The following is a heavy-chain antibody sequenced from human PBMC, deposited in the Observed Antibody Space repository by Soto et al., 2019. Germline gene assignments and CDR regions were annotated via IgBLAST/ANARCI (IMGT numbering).Heavy chain of an antibody. CDR2: ISGSGGST. V-gene: IGHV3-23*01. Sequence: PGGSLRLSCAASGFTFSSYAMSWVRQAPGKGLEWVSAISGSGGSTYYADSVKGRFTISRDNSKNTLYLQMNSLRAEDTAVYYCAKESGYSYGPLSTGMDVWGQGTTVTVSS. CDR1: GFTFSSYA. CDR3: AKESGYSYGPLSTGMDV. D-gene: IGHD5-18*01. J-gene: IGHJ6*02.